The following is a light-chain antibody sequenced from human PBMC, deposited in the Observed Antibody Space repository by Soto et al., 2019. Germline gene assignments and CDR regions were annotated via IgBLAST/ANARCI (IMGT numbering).Light chain of an antibody. CDR1: QGIIND. Sequence: AIQMTQSPSSLSASVGDRVTITCRASQGIINDLDWFQQKPGKAPKLLIYAASNLQSGVPARFSGSGSGTDFTHTISSLEPEDFAVYYCQQRSNWPGTFGQGTKVDIK. J-gene: IGKJ1*01. CDR3: QQRSNWPGT. CDR2: AAS. V-gene: IGKV1-6*01.